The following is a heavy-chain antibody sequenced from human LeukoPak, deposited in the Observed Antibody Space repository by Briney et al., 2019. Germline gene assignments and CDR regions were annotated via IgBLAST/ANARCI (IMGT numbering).Heavy chain of an antibody. CDR1: GFTFSSYY. CDR3: AREANGKFDY. J-gene: IGHJ4*02. V-gene: IGHV3-7*01. Sequence: GGSLRLSCVASGFTFSSYYMSWVRQAPGKGLGWVANIKQDGSETYYVDSVKGRFTISRDNAKNSLYLQMNSLRAEDTAVYYCAREANGKFDYWGQGTLVTVSS. CDR2: IKQDGSET.